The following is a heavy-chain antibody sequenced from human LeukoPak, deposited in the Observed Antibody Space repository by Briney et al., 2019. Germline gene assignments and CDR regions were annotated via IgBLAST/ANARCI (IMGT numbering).Heavy chain of an antibody. V-gene: IGHV3-11*04. CDR3: AKDHFMTTVTNWFDP. J-gene: IGHJ5*02. D-gene: IGHD4-17*01. Sequence: GGSLRLSCAASGFTFSDYYMSWIRQAPGKGLEWVSYISSSGSTIYYADSVKGRFTISRDNAKNSLYLQMNSLRAEDTAVYYCAKDHFMTTVTNWFDPWGQGTLVTVSS. CDR1: GFTFSDYY. CDR2: ISSSGSTI.